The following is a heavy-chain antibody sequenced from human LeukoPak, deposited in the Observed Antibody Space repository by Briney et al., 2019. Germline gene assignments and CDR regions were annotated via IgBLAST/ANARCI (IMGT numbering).Heavy chain of an antibody. D-gene: IGHD3-10*01. CDR1: GGSISSYY. J-gene: IGHJ4*02. V-gene: IGHV4-59*12. CDR2: IYYSGST. CDR3: ARRFRHYFDY. Sequence: SETLSLTCTVSGGSISSYYWSWIRQPPGKGLEWIGYIYYSGSTYYNPSLKSRVTISVDTSKNQFSLKLSSVTAADTAVYYCARRFRHYFDYWGQGTLVTVSS.